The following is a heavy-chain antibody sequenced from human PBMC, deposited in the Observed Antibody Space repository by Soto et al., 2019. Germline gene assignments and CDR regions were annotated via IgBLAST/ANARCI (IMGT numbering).Heavy chain of an antibody. J-gene: IGHJ6*03. CDR2: INPSGGST. D-gene: IGHD1-1*01. V-gene: IGHV1-46*03. CDR3: ARDPPGGNAGNYYYYMDV. CDR1: GYTFTSYY. Sequence: ASVKVSCKASGYTFTSYYMHWVRQAPGQGLEWMGIINPSGGSTSYAQKFQGRVTMTRDTSTSTVYMELSSLRSEDTAVYYCARDPPGGNAGNYYYYMDVWGKGTTVTVSS.